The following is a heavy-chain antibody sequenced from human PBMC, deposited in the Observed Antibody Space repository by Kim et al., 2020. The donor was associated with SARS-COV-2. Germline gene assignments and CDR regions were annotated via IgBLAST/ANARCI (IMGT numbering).Heavy chain of an antibody. J-gene: IGHJ6*02. CDR3: ARDSGIVGATNYYYYGMDV. CDR2: IIPIFGTA. V-gene: IGHV1-69*13. CDR1: GGTFSSYA. D-gene: IGHD1-26*01. Sequence: SVKVSCKASGGTFSSYAISWVRQAPGQGLEWMGGIIPIFGTANYAQKFQGRVTITADESTSTAYMELSSLRSEDTAVYYCARDSGIVGATNYYYYGMDVWGQGTTVTVSS.